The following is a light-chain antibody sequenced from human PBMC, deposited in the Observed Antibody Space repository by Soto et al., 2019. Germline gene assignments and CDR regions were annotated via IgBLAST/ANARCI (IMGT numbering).Light chain of an antibody. CDR1: SSDVGSYNL. V-gene: IGLV2-23*03. Sequence: QSALTQPASVSGSPGQSITISCTRTSSDVGSYNLVSWYQQHPGKAPKLMIYEGSKRPSGVSNRFSGSKSGNTASLTISGLQAEDEADYYCCSYAGSSTFLFGGGTKLTVL. CDR2: EGS. J-gene: IGLJ2*01. CDR3: CSYAGSSTFL.